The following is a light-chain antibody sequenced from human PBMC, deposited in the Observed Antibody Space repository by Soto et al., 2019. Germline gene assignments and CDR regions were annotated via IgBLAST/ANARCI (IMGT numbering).Light chain of an antibody. Sequence: DIQMTQSPFSLSASVGDRVTITCRASQSNSSYLNWYQQKPGKAPKLLIYAASSLQSGVPSRFSGSGSGTDFTLTISSLQPEDFATYYCQQSYSIPPWTFGQGTKVEIK. J-gene: IGKJ1*01. CDR2: AAS. V-gene: IGKV1-39*01. CDR1: QSNSSY. CDR3: QQSYSIPPWT.